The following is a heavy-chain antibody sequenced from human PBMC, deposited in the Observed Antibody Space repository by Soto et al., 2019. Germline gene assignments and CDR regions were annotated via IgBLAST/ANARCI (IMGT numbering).Heavy chain of an antibody. D-gene: IGHD2-8*02. J-gene: IGHJ4*02. V-gene: IGHV4-39*02. CDR2: IYYSGST. CDR3: ARDKITGLFDY. Sequence: SETLSLTCSVAGGSISSSSYYWGWIRQPPGKGLEWIGSIYYSGSTYYNPSLKSRVTISVDTSKNQFSLKLTSVTAADTAVYYCARDKITGLFDYWGQGTLVTVSS. CDR1: GGSISSSSYY.